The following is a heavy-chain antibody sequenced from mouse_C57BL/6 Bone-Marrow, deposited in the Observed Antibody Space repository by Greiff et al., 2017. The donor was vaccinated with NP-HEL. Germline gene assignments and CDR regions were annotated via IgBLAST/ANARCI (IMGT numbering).Heavy chain of an antibody. CDR2: IYPGDGDT. CDR3: ARGDYVSSRFGYAVDY. D-gene: IGHD1-1*01. V-gene: IGHV1-80*01. J-gene: IGHJ4*01. CDR1: GYAFSSYW. Sequence: QVQLKESGAEPVKPGASVKISCKASGYAFSSYWMNWVKERPGKGLEWIGQIYPGDGDTKYNGKFKGKATLTADTSSSTAYMQVSSRTSEVSAVYFCARGDYVSSRFGYAVDYWGQGTSVTVSS.